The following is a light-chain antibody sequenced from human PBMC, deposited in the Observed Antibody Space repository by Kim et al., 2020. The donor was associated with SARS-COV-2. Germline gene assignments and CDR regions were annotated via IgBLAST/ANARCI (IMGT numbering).Light chain of an antibody. CDR3: QQLNSYPIT. V-gene: IGKV1-9*01. J-gene: IGKJ5*01. Sequence: AIVGDIVTITCRASQGISSYFAWYPQKPGKAPKLLIYAASTLQSGVPSRFSVSGSGTDFTLTISSLQPEDFATYYCQQLNSYPITFGQGTRLEIK. CDR1: QGISSY. CDR2: AAS.